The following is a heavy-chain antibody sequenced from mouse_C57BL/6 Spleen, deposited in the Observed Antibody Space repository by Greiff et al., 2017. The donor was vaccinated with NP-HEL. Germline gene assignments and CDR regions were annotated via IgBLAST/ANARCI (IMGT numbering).Heavy chain of an antibody. CDR1: GYTFTDYN. D-gene: IGHD3-2*01. CDR2: INPNNGGT. CDR3: ARYRQVPFDV. Sequence: EVQLQQSGPELVKPGASVKIPCKASGYTFTDYNMDWVKQSHGKSLEWIGDINPNNGGTIYNQKFKGKATLTVDKTSSTAYMGLRSLTSEDTAVYYCARYRQVPFDVWGTGTTVTVSS. J-gene: IGHJ1*03. V-gene: IGHV1-18*01.